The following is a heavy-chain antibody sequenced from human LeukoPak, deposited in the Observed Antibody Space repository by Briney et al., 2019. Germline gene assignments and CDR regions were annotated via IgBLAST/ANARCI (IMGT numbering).Heavy chain of an antibody. CDR3: ARGNIVVVVAALSNWFDP. CDR2: INPNMGGT. J-gene: IGHJ5*02. V-gene: IGHV1-2*02. CDR1: GYTFIDYY. D-gene: IGHD2-15*01. Sequence: ASVKVSCKASGYTFIDYYMHWVRQAPGQGLEWMGWINPNMGGTNYAQKFQGRVTMTRDTSISTAYMELSRLRSDDTAVYYCARGNIVVVVAALSNWFDPWGQGTLVTVSS.